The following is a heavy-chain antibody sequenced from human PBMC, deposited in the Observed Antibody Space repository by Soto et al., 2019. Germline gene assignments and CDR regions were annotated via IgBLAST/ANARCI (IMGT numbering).Heavy chain of an antibody. J-gene: IGHJ2*01. V-gene: IGHV4-31*03. CDR1: GGSISSGGYY. CDR3: ERDRMARHSYGRNWYFDL. D-gene: IGHD5-18*01. CDR2: IYYSGST. Sequence: QVQLQESGPGLVKPSQTLSLTCTVSGGSISSGGYYWSWIRQHPGKGLEWIGYIYYSGSTYYNPSLKSRVTISVATSKTQFSLKLGSVTAAATAVYYCERDRMARHSYGRNWYFDLWGRGTLVTVSS.